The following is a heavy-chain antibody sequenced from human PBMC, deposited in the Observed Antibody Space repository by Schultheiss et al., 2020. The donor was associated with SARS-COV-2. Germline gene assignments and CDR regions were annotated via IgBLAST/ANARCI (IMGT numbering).Heavy chain of an antibody. V-gene: IGHV4-61*08. CDR2: IYYSGST. Sequence: SQTLSLTCTVSGGSISSGGYYWSWIRQPPGKGLEWIGYIYYSGSTNYNPSLKSRVTISVDTSKNQFSLKLSSVTAADTAVYYCARHVLAVAGTYFDYWGQGTLVTVSS. D-gene: IGHD6-19*01. CDR1: GGSISSGGYY. J-gene: IGHJ4*02. CDR3: ARHVLAVAGTYFDY.